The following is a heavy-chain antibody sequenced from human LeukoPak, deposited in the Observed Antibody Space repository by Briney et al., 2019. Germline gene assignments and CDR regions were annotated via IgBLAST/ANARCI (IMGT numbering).Heavy chain of an antibody. V-gene: IGHV4-34*01. Sequence: SETLSLTCAVYGGSFSGYYWTWIRQAPGKGLEWIGEINHSGSTNYNPSLKRRVTISVDTSKNQFSLKLSSVTAADTAVYYCARDLSGVTGYTYGRGIDYWGQGTLVTVSS. D-gene: IGHD5-18*01. CDR1: GGSFSGYY. CDR3: ARDLSGVTGYTYGRGIDY. CDR2: INHSGST. J-gene: IGHJ4*02.